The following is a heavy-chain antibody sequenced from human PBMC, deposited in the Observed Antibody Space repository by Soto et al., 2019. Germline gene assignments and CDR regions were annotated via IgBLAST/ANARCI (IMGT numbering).Heavy chain of an antibody. V-gene: IGHV1-69*02. Sequence: QVQLVQSGTEVKKPGSSVKVSCKASGGTFRNYPINWVRQAPGQGLEWMGSIFPLTDIPDYAQNFQARLTISAYKSTSTAYRELSSLTSDDTAMYFCARGPLVVLNYFESWGQGTLVTVSS. CDR2: IFPLTDIP. CDR3: ARGPLVVLNYFES. CDR1: GGTFRNYP. J-gene: IGHJ4*02.